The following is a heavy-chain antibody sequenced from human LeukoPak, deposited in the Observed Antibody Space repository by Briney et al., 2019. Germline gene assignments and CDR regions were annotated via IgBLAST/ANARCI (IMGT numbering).Heavy chain of an antibody. CDR2: INHSGST. D-gene: IGHD3-10*01. V-gene: IGHV4-34*01. Sequence: SETPSLTCAVYGGSFSGYYWSWIRQPPGKGLEWIGEINHSGSTNYNPSLKSRVTISVDTSKNQFSLKLSSVTAADTAVYYCARGLHYYGSGSYYNAELDYWGQGTLVTVSS. CDR1: GGSFSGYY. CDR3: ARGLHYYGSGSYYNAELDY. J-gene: IGHJ4*02.